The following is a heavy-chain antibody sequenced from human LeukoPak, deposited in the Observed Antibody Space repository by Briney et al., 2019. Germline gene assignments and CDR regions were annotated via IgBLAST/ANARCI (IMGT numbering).Heavy chain of an antibody. Sequence: ASVKVSCKASGYTFRGYYMHWVRQAPGHGLEWMGWINPTSGGTNYSQKFQGRVTMTRDTSINTGYMDLSSLGSDDTAFYYCARGDYSAYTGAFDIWGQGKMVTVSP. CDR3: ARGDYSAYTGAFDI. CDR2: INPTSGGT. CDR1: GYTFRGYY. J-gene: IGHJ3*02. D-gene: IGHD5-12*01. V-gene: IGHV1-2*02.